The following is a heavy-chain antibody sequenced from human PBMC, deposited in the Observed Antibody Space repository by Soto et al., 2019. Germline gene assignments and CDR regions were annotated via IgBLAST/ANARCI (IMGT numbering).Heavy chain of an antibody. J-gene: IGHJ6*01. CDR1: GFTFISKY. V-gene: IGHV3-53*01. CDR3: AREDHIEV. Sequence: PVVSLIRAFSVSGFTFISKYISWVLKAPGKGLEWVSVIWSAGMTYYADSVRGRFTISRDNLKNMLYLQMNSMRADDTAVYYCAREDHIEVWGQGPTV. CDR2: IWSAGMT.